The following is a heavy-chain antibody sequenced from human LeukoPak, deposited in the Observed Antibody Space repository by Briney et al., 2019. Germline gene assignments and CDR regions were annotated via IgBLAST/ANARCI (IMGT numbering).Heavy chain of an antibody. D-gene: IGHD3-10*01. Sequence: SETLSLTCTVSGASVNTDYWSWIRQPPGKGLEWIGYTYNSGSTNYNPSLKSRVTISVDKSKNQFSLKLSSVTAADTAVYYCASFRGSGVSKIDPWGQGTLVTVSS. CDR1: GASVNTDY. CDR3: ASFRGSGVSKIDP. CDR2: TYNSGST. V-gene: IGHV4-59*02. J-gene: IGHJ5*02.